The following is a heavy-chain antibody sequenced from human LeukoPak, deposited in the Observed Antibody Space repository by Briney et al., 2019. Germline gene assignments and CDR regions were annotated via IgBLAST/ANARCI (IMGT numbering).Heavy chain of an antibody. D-gene: IGHD6-19*01. CDR2: IYYSGST. V-gene: IGHV4-59*08. CDR1: GGSMSSNY. CDR3: ARHGGISSGAFDI. Sequence: SETLSLTCTVSGGSMSSNYWSWIRLPPGKGLEWIGYIYYSGSTDYNPSLKSRVSISVATSKNQFSLSLGSVTAAGTAVYYCARHGGISSGAFDIWGQGTMVTVSS. J-gene: IGHJ3*02.